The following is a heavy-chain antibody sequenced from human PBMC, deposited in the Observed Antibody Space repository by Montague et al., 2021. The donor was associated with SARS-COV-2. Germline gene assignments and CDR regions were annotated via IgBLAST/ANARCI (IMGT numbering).Heavy chain of an antibody. CDR1: GFTFGDYG. D-gene: IGHD3-10*01. Sequence: SLRLSCAASGFTFGDYGMSWVRQAPGKGLEWVSGINWNGGSTGYADSVKGRFTISRDNAKNSLYLQMNSLRAEGTALYYCASLLLWFGDVYGMDVWGQGTTVTVSS. CDR2: INWNGGST. V-gene: IGHV3-20*04. CDR3: ASLLLWFGDVYGMDV. J-gene: IGHJ6*02.